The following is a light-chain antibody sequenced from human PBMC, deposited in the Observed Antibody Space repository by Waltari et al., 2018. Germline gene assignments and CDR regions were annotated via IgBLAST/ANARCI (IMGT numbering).Light chain of an antibody. CDR1: SGSIAANY. CDR3: QSYDTTARV. V-gene: IGLV6-57*01. Sequence: NFVLTQPHSVSESPEKTVTISCTRSSGSIAANYVQWYMQRPGSSPTIVFFENNQRPSGFPVRFSGSIAGSSNSASLSIAGLWTDDEAVYFCQSYDTTARVFGGGTKLTVL. CDR2: ENN. J-gene: IGLJ3*02.